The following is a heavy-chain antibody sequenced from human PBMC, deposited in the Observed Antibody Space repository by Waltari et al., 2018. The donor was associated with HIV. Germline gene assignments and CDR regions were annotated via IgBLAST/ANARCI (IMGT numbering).Heavy chain of an antibody. CDR3: ARGIGGYSSGWNYYYGMDV. V-gene: IGHV1-8*01. CDR2: RNPNMGNA. J-gene: IGHJ6*04. D-gene: IGHD6-19*01. CDR1: GYTFTSYD. Sequence: QVQLVQSGAEVKKPGASVKVSCKASGYTFTSYDINWVRQATGQGLAGLGWRNPNMGNAGNERGVRGRVLMTRKTPLTTAYMELSSVRSEDTAVYYCARGIGGYSSGWNYYYGMDVWGKGTTVTVSS.